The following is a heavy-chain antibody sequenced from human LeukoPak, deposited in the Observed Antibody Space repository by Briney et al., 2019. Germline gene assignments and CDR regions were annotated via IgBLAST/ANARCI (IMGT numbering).Heavy chain of an antibody. D-gene: IGHD4-17*01. CDR3: ARGDTVTTGPFDY. J-gene: IGHJ4*02. V-gene: IGHV1-2*06. CDR2: INPNSGGT. Sequence: ASVKVSCKASGYTFTGYYMHWVQQAPGQGLEWMGRINPNSGGTNSAQKFQGRVTMTRDTSISTAYMELTRLRSDDTAVYYCARGDTVTTGPFDYWGQGTLVTVSS. CDR1: GYTFTGYY.